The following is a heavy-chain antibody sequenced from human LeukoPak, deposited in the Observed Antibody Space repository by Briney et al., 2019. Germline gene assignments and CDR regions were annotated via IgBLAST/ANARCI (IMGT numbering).Heavy chain of an antibody. Sequence: GGSLRLSCAASGFTFSDYYMSWIRQTPGKRLEWVSYFGSSGNIIYYADSVKGRFTISRDNAKNSLFLQMNSLRAEDTAVYYCARGSWNYPDYWGQGTLVTVSS. D-gene: IGHD1-1*01. CDR2: FGSSGNII. J-gene: IGHJ4*02. CDR3: ARGSWNYPDY. CDR1: GFTFSDYY. V-gene: IGHV3-11*01.